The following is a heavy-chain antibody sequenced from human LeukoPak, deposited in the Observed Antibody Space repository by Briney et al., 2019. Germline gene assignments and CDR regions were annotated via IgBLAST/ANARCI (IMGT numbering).Heavy chain of an antibody. J-gene: IGHJ4*02. Sequence: ASVKVSCKASGYSFTGYYMHWVRQAPGQGLEWMGWINTNTGNPTYAQGFTGRFVFSLDTSVSTAYLQIRSLKAEDTAVYYCAREVAPGGFDYWGQGTLVTVSS. CDR2: INTNTGNP. V-gene: IGHV7-4-1*02. D-gene: IGHD4-23*01. CDR3: AREVAPGGFDY. CDR1: GYSFTGYY.